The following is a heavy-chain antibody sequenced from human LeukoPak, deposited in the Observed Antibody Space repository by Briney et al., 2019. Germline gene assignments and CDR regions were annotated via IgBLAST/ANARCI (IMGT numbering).Heavy chain of an antibody. Sequence: GGSLGLSCAASGFTFSSYAMSWVRQAPGKGLEWVSAISGSGGSTYYADSVKGRFTISRDNPKNTLYLQMNSLRAEDTAVYYCAKRLYDSSGYYYGGFDYWGQGTLVTVSS. CDR1: GFTFSSYA. CDR3: AKRLYDSSGYYYGGFDY. CDR2: ISGSGGST. V-gene: IGHV3-23*01. J-gene: IGHJ4*02. D-gene: IGHD3-22*01.